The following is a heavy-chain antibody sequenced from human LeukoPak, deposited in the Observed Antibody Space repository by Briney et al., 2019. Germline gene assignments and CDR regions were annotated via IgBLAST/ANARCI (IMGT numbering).Heavy chain of an antibody. CDR3: ARDFQRIGDY. Sequence: GGSLRLSCAASGFTFSDYYMSWIRQAPGKGLEWVSYISSSSSYTNYADSVKGRFTISRDNSKNSLYLQMNSLRDEDTAVYYCARDFQRIGDYWGPGTLVTVSS. J-gene: IGHJ4*02. CDR1: GFTFSDYY. CDR2: ISSSSSYT. V-gene: IGHV3-11*06. D-gene: IGHD1-26*01.